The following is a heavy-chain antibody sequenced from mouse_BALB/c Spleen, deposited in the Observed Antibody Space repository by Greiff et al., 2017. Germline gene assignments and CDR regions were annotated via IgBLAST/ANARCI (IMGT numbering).Heavy chain of an antibody. CDR2: ISYSGST. CDR3: ATRIYYGKWFAY. V-gene: IGHV3-2*02. J-gene: IGHJ3*01. D-gene: IGHD2-1*01. Sequence: ESGPGLVKPSQSLSLTCTVTGYSITSYYAWNWIRQFPGNKLEWMGYISYSGSTSYNPSLKSRISITRDTSKNQFFLQLKSMTTEDTATYYCATRIYYGKWFAYWGQGTLVTVSA. CDR1: GYSITSYYA.